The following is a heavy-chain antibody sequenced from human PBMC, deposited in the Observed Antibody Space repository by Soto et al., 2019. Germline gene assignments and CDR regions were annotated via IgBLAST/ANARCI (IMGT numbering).Heavy chain of an antibody. CDR3: ARGTLLGLRLGELSSNWFDP. CDR1: GFTFSSYG. CDR2: IWYDGSNK. D-gene: IGHD3-16*02. Sequence: PGGSLRLSCAASGFTFSSYGMHWVRQAPGKGLEWVAVIWYDGSNKYYADSVKGRFTISRDNSKNTLYLQMNSLRAEDTAVYYCARGTLLGLRLGELSSNWFDPWGQGA. J-gene: IGHJ5*02. V-gene: IGHV3-33*01.